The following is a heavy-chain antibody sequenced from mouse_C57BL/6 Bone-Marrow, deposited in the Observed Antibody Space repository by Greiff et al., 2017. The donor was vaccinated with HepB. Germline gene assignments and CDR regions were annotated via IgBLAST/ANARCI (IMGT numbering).Heavy chain of an antibody. CDR1: GFTFSDYY. CDR2: ISNGGGST. Sequence: LQQSGGGLVQPGGSLKLSCAASGFTFSDYYMYWVRQTPEKRLEWVAYISNGGGSTYYPDTVKGRFTISRDNAKNTLYLQMSRLKSEDTAMYYCARLEYSNYWGQGTLVTVSA. J-gene: IGHJ3*01. D-gene: IGHD2-5*01. CDR3: ARLEYSNY. V-gene: IGHV5-12*01.